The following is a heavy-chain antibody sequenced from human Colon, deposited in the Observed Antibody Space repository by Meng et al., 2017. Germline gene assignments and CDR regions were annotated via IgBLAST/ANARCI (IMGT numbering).Heavy chain of an antibody. D-gene: IGHD2-2*01. V-gene: IGHV3-23*01. Sequence: GESPKPSCAAPGFIFTNYDMSWVRQAPGKGPEWVSTVTIDGATHYADSVKGRFSLSRDNSKNTLFLQMNSLRVEDTAIYYCAKELANARPFDYWGQGTLVTVSS. CDR3: AKELANARPFDY. CDR2: VTIDGAT. J-gene: IGHJ4*02. CDR1: GFIFTNYD.